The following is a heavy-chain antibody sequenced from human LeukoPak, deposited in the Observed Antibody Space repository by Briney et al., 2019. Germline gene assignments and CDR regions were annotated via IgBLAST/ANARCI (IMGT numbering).Heavy chain of an antibody. CDR3: ARPTRDYGGKGHYFDY. Sequence: ASVKVSCKASRYTFTSYDISWVRQAPGQGLEWMGWISAYNGNTNYAQNLQGRVTMTTDTSTSTAYMELRSLRSDDTAVYYCARPTRDYGGKGHYFDYWGQGTLVTVSS. V-gene: IGHV1-18*01. CDR2: ISAYNGNT. J-gene: IGHJ4*02. D-gene: IGHD4-23*01. CDR1: RYTFTSYD.